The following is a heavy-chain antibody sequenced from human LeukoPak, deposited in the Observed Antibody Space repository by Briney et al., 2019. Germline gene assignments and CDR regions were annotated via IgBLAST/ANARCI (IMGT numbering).Heavy chain of an antibody. V-gene: IGHV4-34*01. CDR3: ARRYGSGSDFDY. D-gene: IGHD3-10*01. Sequence: NPSETLSLTCAVYGGSFSGYYWSWIRQPPGKGLEWIGEINHSGSTNYNPSLKSRVTISVDTSKNQFSLKLSSMTAADTAVYYCARRYGSGSDFDYWGQGTLVTVSS. CDR2: INHSGST. J-gene: IGHJ4*02. CDR1: GGSFSGYY.